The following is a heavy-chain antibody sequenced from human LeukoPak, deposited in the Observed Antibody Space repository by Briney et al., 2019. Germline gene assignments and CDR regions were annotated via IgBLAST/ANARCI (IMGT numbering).Heavy chain of an antibody. CDR3: ASDSSSSVDAFDI. CDR2: IYYSGST. CDR1: GGSISSGVYY. D-gene: IGHD6-6*01. J-gene: IGHJ3*02. V-gene: IGHV4-30-4*08. Sequence: SQTLSLTCTVSGGSISSGVYYWSWIRQPPGKGLEWIGYIYYSGSTYYNPSLKSRVTISVDTSKNQFSLKLSSVTAADTAVYYCASDSSSSVDAFDIWGQGTMVTVSS.